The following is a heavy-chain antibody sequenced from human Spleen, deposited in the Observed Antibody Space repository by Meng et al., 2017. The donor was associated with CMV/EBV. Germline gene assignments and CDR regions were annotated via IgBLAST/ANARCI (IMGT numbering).Heavy chain of an antibody. CDR2: MNPNTGHT. CDR3: ARSYDLWTGYFRFDP. D-gene: IGHD3-3*01. CDR1: GYTFTSFG. Sequence: SGYTFTSFGINWVRQAAGQGLEWMGWMNPNTGHTGYAQKFQGRVTMTRNTSISTAYMELSSLRSEDTAVYYCARSYDLWTGYFRFDPWGQGTLVTVSS. J-gene: IGHJ5*02. V-gene: IGHV1-8*01.